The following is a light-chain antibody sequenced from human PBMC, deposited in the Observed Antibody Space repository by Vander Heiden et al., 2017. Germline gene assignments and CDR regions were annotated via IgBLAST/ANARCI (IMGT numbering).Light chain of an antibody. CDR2: DAS. CDR1: QSVSSY. Sequence: EIVLTQSPATLSLSPGERATLSCRASQSVSSYLAWYQQKPGQAPRLLIYDASNRATGIPARFSGSGAWTDVTLTISSLEPEDVAVYYCQQRSNWPLTFGGGTKVEIK. V-gene: IGKV3-11*01. CDR3: QQRSNWPLT. J-gene: IGKJ4*01.